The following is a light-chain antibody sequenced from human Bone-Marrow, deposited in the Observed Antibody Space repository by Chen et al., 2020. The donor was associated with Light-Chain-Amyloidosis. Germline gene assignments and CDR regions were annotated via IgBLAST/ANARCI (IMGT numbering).Light chain of an antibody. CDR2: AVS. J-gene: IGLJ1*01. Sequence: QSALTQPASVSGSPGQSITISCTGTSGDVGTYNYVSWYQQHPGKAPKVMIYAVSKRPSGVSNRFSGSKSGNTASLTISGLQAEDEADYYCSAFTSSSSYVFGPGTQVTVL. CDR1: SGDVGTYNY. CDR3: SAFTSSSSYV. V-gene: IGLV2-14*01.